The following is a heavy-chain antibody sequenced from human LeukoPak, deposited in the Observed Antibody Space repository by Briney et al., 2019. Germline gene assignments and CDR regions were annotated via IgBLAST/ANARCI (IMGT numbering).Heavy chain of an antibody. CDR3: ARLSGWYPKTNYYYYGMDV. CDR2: IYTSGST. J-gene: IGHJ6*02. V-gene: IGHV4-4*07. Sequence: SETLSLTCTVSGGSISSYYWSWIRQPAGKGLEWIGRIYTSGSTNYNPSLKSRVTMSVDTSKNQFSLKLSSVTAADTAVYYCARLSGWYPKTNYYYYGMDVWGQGTTVTVSS. D-gene: IGHD6-19*01. CDR1: GGSISSYY.